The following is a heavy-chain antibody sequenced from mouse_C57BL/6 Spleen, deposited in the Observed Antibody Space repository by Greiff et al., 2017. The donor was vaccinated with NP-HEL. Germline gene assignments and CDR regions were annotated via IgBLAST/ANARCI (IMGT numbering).Heavy chain of an antibody. CDR2: ISSGSSTL. Sequence: DVMLVESGGGLVKPGGSLKLSCAASGFPFSDYGMHWVRQAPAQGLEWVAYISSGSSTLYSADTVQGRFTISRDNAKNTLFLQMTSLRSDDTAMYYCARLYDGYWGQGTSVTVAS. J-gene: IGHJ4*01. D-gene: IGHD2-3*01. CDR1: GFPFSDYG. V-gene: IGHV5-17*01. CDR3: ARLYDGY.